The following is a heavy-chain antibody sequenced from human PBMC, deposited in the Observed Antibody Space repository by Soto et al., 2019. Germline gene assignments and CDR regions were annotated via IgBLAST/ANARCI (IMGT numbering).Heavy chain of an antibody. V-gene: IGHV3-9*01. CDR3: AKDRSGVQADH. D-gene: IGHD5-12*01. CDR1: GFTFDDYA. CDR2: ISWDSGSI. Sequence: ESGGGLVQPGRSLRLSCAASGFTFDDYAMHWVRQAPGKGLEWVSGISWDSGSIGYADSVKGRFTISRDNAKNSLYLQMNSLRAEDTALYYCAKDRSGVQADHGGQGTLVTVSS. J-gene: IGHJ4*02.